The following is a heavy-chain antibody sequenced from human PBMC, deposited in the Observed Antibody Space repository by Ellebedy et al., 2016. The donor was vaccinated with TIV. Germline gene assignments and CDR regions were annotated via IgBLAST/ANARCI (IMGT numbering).Heavy chain of an antibody. D-gene: IGHD5-24*01. CDR2: IILSGVI. CDR1: GGSLRGYY. J-gene: IGHJ5*02. Sequence: MPSETLSLTCAVSGGSLRGYYWSWIRQPPGKGLEWIGEIILSGVINYDPSLKSRVTISADTSKNQVSLRLSSVSAADPAIYFCAKGLEGLQLWFDPWGQGTLVTVSS. CDR3: AKGLEGLQLWFDP. V-gene: IGHV4-34*01.